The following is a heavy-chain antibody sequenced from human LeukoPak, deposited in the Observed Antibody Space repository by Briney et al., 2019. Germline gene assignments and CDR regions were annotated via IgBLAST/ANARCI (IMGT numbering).Heavy chain of an antibody. CDR1: GYTFTSYG. CDR3: ARGSFSSGYYNYYYYYGMDV. J-gene: IGHJ6*02. V-gene: IGHV1-18*01. D-gene: IGHD3-22*01. Sequence: ASVKVSCKASGYTFTSYGISWVRQAPGQGLEWMGWISAYNGNTNYAQKLQGRVTMTTDTSTSTAYMELRSLRSNDTAVYYCARGSFSSGYYNYYYYYGMDVWGQGTTVTVSS. CDR2: ISAYNGNT.